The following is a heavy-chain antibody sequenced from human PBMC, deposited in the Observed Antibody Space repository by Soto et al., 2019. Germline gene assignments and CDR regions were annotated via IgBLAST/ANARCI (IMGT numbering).Heavy chain of an antibody. J-gene: IGHJ5*02. D-gene: IGHD6-19*01. CDR2: IHYSGST. CDR3: ARDRVGVASNWFDP. Sequence: SEPLSLTCTVSGGSISSYYWSWIRKPPGKGLEWIGYIHYSGSTNYNPSLKSRVTISVDTSKNQFSLKLSSVTAADTAVYSCARDRVGVASNWFDPWGQGTLVTVSS. CDR1: GGSISSYY. V-gene: IGHV4-59*01.